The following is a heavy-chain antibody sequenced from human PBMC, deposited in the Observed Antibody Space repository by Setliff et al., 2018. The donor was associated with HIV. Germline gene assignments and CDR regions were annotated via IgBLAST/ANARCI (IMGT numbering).Heavy chain of an antibody. CDR2: ITRGGSTE. Sequence: ETLSLSCVASGFTIDNYGMGWVRQAPGKGPEWVSGITRGGSTETYGDSVEGRFTISRDDAKNSLYLQMNSLRVEDTALYYCVRDPTASGGRPDAFDIWGQGTLVTVSS. J-gene: IGHJ3*02. CDR3: VRDPTASGGRPDAFDI. CDR1: GFTIDNYG. V-gene: IGHV3-20*04.